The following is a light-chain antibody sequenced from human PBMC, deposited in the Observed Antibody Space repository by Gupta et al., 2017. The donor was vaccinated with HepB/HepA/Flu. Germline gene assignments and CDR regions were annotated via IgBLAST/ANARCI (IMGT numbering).Light chain of an antibody. J-gene: IGKJ4*01. CDR3: QQAHTFPLT. Sequence: QMTQSPSSVSASVGDRVSITCRASQGLSSNVAWYQQKPGKAPKLLIYVASSLESGVPSRFSGSGSGTDFTLTSSSLQPEDFATYYCQQAHTFPLTFGGGTRVEIK. V-gene: IGKV1-12*01. CDR1: QGLSSN. CDR2: VAS.